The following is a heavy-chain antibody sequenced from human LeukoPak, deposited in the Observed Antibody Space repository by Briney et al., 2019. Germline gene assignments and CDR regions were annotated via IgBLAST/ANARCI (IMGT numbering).Heavy chain of an antibody. D-gene: IGHD2-21*02. Sequence: KASETLSLTCTVSGGSISSSSYYWGWIRQPPGKGLECIGSIYYSGSTYYNPSLKSRVTISVDTSKNQFSLKLSSVTAADTAVYYCARQADCGGDCYPYYFDYWGQGTLVTVSS. CDR2: IYYSGST. CDR1: GGSISSSSYY. CDR3: ARQADCGGDCYPYYFDY. J-gene: IGHJ4*02. V-gene: IGHV4-39*01.